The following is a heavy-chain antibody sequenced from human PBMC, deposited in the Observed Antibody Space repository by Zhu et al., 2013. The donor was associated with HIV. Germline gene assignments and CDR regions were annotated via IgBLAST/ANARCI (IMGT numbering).Heavy chain of an antibody. CDR1: GYTFTSYG. CDR2: MNPKSGNT. J-gene: IGHJ5*02. V-gene: IGHV1-8*03. CDR3: ARAPFRGGLSRP. Sequence: QVQLVQSGTEVKKPGASVKVSCTASGYTFTSYGISWVRQAPGQGLEWIGWMNPKSGNTAYPQKFQDRLTITRNISISTAYLELNSLTSEDTAIYYCARAPFRGGLSRPWGQGTLVTVSS. D-gene: IGHD3-16*01.